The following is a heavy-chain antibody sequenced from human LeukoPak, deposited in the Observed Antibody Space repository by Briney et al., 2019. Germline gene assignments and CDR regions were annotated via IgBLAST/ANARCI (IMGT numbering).Heavy chain of an antibody. J-gene: IGHJ4*02. Sequence: PSETLSLTCSVSGSSISSYCWSWIRQTPGKGLEWIGYIYDSGLINCNPSLKSRVTISVDTSKNQFSLNLNSVTAADTAVYYCARETGSPGAVAGLFDYWGQGTLVIVSS. D-gene: IGHD6-19*01. CDR3: ARETGSPGAVAGLFDY. CDR2: IYDSGLI. CDR1: GSSISSYC. V-gene: IGHV4-59*01.